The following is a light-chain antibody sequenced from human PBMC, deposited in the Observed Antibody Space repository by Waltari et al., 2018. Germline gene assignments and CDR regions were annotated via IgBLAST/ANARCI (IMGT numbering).Light chain of an antibody. CDR2: GAS. V-gene: IGKV3-20*01. CDR3: QHYVNSLIT. Sequence: EIVLPPSPGTLSLSPGESATISCRTSQSVTWDYLAWYQQKPGQGPRLLIYGASSRLTGTPDRFSGSGSGTDFTLTISRLEPEDFAVYYCQHYVNSLITFGGGTKVEIK. J-gene: IGKJ4*01. CDR1: QSVTWDY.